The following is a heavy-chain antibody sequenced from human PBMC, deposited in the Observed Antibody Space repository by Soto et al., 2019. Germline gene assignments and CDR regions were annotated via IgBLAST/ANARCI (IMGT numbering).Heavy chain of an antibody. CDR3: ARGQVVAAQL. CDR1: GGSISSYY. J-gene: IGHJ4*02. V-gene: IGHV4-59*01. D-gene: IGHD2-15*01. CDR2: IYYSATT. Sequence: SETLSLTCTVSGGSISSYYWSWIRQPPGKGLEWIGYIYYSATTNYNPSLKSRVTISVDTSKDQFSLKLTSVTAADTAVYYCARGQVVAAQLWGQGTLVTVSS.